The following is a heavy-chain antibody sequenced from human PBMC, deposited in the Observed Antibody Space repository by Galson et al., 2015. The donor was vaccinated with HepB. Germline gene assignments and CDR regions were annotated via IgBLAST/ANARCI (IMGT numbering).Heavy chain of an antibody. V-gene: IGHV3-11*01. CDR3: ARDQAYYDYIWGSYGAFDI. J-gene: IGHJ3*02. CDR2: ISSSGSTI. D-gene: IGHD3-16*01. Sequence: SLRLSCAASGFTFSDYYMSWIRQAPGKGLEWVSYISSSGSTIYYADSVKGRFTISRDNAKNSLYLQMNSLRAEDTAVYYCARDQAYYDYIWGSYGAFDIWGQGTMVTVSS. CDR1: GFTFSDYY.